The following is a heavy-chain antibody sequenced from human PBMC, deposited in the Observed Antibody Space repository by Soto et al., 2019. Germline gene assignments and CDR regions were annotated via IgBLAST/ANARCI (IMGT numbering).Heavy chain of an antibody. CDR2: IYSSGTT. J-gene: IGHJ4*02. CDR3: ARLGPDYGDDGAMEDYIFDY. D-gene: IGHD4-17*01. V-gene: IGHV4-30-4*01. Sequence: QVQLHESGPGLVKPSQTLSLTCTVSGGSISSEDYYWNWIRQPPGKGLEWIGYIYSSGTTSYNPSLESRVTVSVDTSKNQFSLEVNSVTAADTAVYYCARLGPDYGDDGAMEDYIFDYWGQGTLVTVSS. CDR1: GGSISSEDYY.